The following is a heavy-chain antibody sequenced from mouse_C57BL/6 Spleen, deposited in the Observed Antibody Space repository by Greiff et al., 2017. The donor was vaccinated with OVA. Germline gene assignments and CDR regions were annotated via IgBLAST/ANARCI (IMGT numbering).Heavy chain of an antibody. D-gene: IGHD2-2*01. CDR2: IYPRSGDT. J-gene: IGHJ3*01. CDR1: GYTFTSYG. V-gene: IGHV1-81*01. CDR3: AGYPSWFAY. Sequence: VQGVESGAELARPGASVKLSCKASGYTFTSYGISWVKQRTGQGLEWIGEIYPRSGDTYYNEKFKGKATLTADKSSSTAYMELLSLTSDDSAVYCCAGYPSWFAYWGQGTLVTVSA.